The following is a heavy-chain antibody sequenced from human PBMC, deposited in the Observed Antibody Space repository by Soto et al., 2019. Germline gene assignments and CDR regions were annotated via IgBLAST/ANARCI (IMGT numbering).Heavy chain of an antibody. CDR2: ISWNSGSI. CDR3: AKVCGYDYGENDY. Sequence: EVQLVESGGGLVQPGRSLRLSCAASGFTFDDYAMHWVRQAPGKGLEWVSGISWNSGSIGYADSVKGRFTISRDNAKNSLYLQMNSLRAEDTALYYCAKVCGYDYGENDYWGQGTLVTVSS. V-gene: IGHV3-9*01. J-gene: IGHJ4*02. CDR1: GFTFDDYA. D-gene: IGHD5-12*01.